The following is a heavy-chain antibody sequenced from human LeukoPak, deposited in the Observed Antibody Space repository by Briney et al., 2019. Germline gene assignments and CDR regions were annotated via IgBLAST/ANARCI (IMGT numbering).Heavy chain of an antibody. D-gene: IGHD3-3*01. CDR2: INWNGGST. CDR3: ARVKGSGYRNSIDY. CDR1: GFTFDDYA. Sequence: PGGSLRLSCAASGFTFDDYAMNWVRQAPGKGLEWVSGINWNGGSTYYRDSLKGRFTISRDNAKNSLYLQMNSLRAEDTALYYCARVKGSGYRNSIDYWGQGTLVTVSS. V-gene: IGHV3-20*04. J-gene: IGHJ4*02.